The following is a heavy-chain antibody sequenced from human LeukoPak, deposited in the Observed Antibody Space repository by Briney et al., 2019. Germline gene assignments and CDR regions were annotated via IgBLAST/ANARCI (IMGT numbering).Heavy chain of an antibody. CDR1: RFTFSSYA. CDR3: ASDEGSHWLLLGYYYGMDV. Sequence: GGSLRLSCAASRFTFSSYAMHWVRQAPGKGLEWVAVISYDGSNKYYADSVKGRFTISRDNSKNTLYLQMNSLRAEDTAVYYCASDEGSHWLLLGYYYGMDVWGQGATVTVSS. V-gene: IGHV3-30*01. D-gene: IGHD3-16*01. CDR2: ISYDGSNK. J-gene: IGHJ6*02.